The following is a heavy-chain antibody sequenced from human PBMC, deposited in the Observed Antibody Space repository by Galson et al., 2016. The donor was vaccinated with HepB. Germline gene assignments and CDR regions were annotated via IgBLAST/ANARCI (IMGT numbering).Heavy chain of an antibody. D-gene: IGHD3-10*01. Sequence: SETLSLTCTVSRGSIRSYFWSWIRQPPGKGLEWIGYIYYSGSTNYSPSLKSRVTISVDTSKNQFSLKLSSVTAADTAVYYCARDQARMPIVQGVNAFDIGGQGTIVTVSS. CDR1: RGSIRSYF. J-gene: IGHJ3*02. V-gene: IGHV4-59*01. CDR3: ARDQARMPIVQGVNAFDI. CDR2: IYYSGST.